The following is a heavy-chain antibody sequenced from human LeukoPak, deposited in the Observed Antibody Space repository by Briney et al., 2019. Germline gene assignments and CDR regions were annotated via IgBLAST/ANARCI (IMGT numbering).Heavy chain of an antibody. CDR1: GFTFSSYG. CDR3: AKDVRQLVYYYYYGMDV. CDR2: ISFDGSNK. D-gene: IGHD6-13*01. J-gene: IGHJ6*02. V-gene: IGHV3-30*18. Sequence: GGSLRLSCAASGFTFSSYGMHWVRQAPGKGLEWVAVISFDGSNKYYADSVKGRFTISRDNSKNTLYLQMNSLRAEDTAVYYCAKDVRQLVYYYYYGMDVWGQGTTVTVSS.